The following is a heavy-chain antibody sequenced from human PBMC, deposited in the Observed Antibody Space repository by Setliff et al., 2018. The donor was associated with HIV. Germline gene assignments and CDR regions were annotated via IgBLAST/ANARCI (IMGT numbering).Heavy chain of an antibody. D-gene: IGHD3-10*01. CDR1: GGSISTSRDY. V-gene: IGHV4-39*01. Sequence: PSETLSLTCTVSGGSISTSRDYWGWIRQPPGKGLEWIGSINYRGNTYYNPTLKSRAAISVDTSKNQISLKLSSVTAADTAVYYCASLDGSESPYIYYNYMDVWGEGTAVTVSS. CDR3: ASLDGSESPYIYYNYMDV. CDR2: INYRGNT. J-gene: IGHJ6*03.